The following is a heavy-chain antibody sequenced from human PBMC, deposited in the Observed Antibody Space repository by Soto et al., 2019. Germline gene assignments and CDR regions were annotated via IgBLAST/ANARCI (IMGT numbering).Heavy chain of an antibody. V-gene: IGHV3-48*04. CDR3: ARDRVLRFLEWLPYYGMDV. CDR2: ISSSSSTI. CDR1: GLTFSSYS. D-gene: IGHD3-3*01. Sequence: GGSLRLSCAASGLTFSSYSMNWVRQAPGKGLEWVSHISSSSSTIYYADSVKGRFTISRDNAKNSLYLQMNSLRAEDTAVYYCARDRVLRFLEWLPYYGMDVWGQGTKVTVSS. J-gene: IGHJ6*02.